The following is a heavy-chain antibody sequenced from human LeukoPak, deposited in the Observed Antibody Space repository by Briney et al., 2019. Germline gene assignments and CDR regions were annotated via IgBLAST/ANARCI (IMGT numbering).Heavy chain of an antibody. CDR3: AKEGAYGANSPIDY. Sequence: PGGSLRLSCAASGFTFSGYSMNWVRQAPGKGLEWVSYISSGSSAIYYADSVKGRFTISRDDSKNTLYLQMNSLRDEDTAVYYCAKEGAYGANSPIDYWGQGTLVTVSS. CDR2: ISSGSSAI. V-gene: IGHV3-48*02. D-gene: IGHD4-23*01. CDR1: GFTFSGYS. J-gene: IGHJ4*02.